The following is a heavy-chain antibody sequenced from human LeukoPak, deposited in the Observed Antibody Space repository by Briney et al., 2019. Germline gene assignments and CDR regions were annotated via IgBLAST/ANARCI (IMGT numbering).Heavy chain of an antibody. J-gene: IGHJ4*02. Sequence: PGGPLRLSCAASGFTFSDYYMSWIRQAPGKGLEWLSYISSGSSYTNYADSVKGRFTISRDNAKNSLYLQMNSLRAEDTAVYYCARDLRGYSGSNFDYWGQGTLVTVSS. V-gene: IGHV3-11*06. D-gene: IGHD5-12*01. CDR3: ARDLRGYSGSNFDY. CDR2: ISSGSSYT. CDR1: GFTFSDYY.